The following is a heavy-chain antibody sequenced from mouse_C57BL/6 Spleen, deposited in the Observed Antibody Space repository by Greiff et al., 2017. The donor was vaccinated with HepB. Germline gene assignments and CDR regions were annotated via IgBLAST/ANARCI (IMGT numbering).Heavy chain of an antibody. J-gene: IGHJ1*03. CDR1: GYTFTNYW. CDR2: IYPGGGYT. CDR3: ARSTVATGYFDV. Sequence: VKLMESGAELVRPGTSVKMSCKASGYTFTNYWIGWAKQRPGHGLEWIGDIYPGGGYTNYNEKFKGKATLTADKSSSTAYMQFSSLTSEDSAIYYCARSTVATGYFDVWGTGTTVTVSS. D-gene: IGHD1-1*01. V-gene: IGHV1-63*01.